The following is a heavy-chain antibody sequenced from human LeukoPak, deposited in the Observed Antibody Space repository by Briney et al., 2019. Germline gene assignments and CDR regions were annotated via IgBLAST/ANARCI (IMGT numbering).Heavy chain of an antibody. CDR2: INPSGGST. V-gene: IGHV1-46*01. CDR1: GYTFTSYY. J-gene: IGHJ4*02. Sequence: GASVTVSCKASGYTFTSYYMHWVRQPPGQGLEWMGIINPSGGSTSYAQKFQGRVTMTRQTSTSTVKMELSSLRSEDTAVYYCASTLLEIATIYFDYSGSGTLVTVSS. D-gene: IGHD5-24*01. CDR3: ASTLLEIATIYFDY.